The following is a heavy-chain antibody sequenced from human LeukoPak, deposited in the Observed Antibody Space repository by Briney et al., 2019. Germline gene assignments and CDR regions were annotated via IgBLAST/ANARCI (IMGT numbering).Heavy chain of an antibody. J-gene: IGHJ5*02. CDR3: ARDQILMTTFTYNRFDP. CDR1: GFTFSSYG. CDR2: IWYDGSNE. Sequence: PGGSLRLSCAASGFTFSSYGMHWVRQAPGKGLEWVAVIWYDGSNENYADSVKGRFTISRDNSKNTLYLQMNSLRTEDTAVYYCARDQILMTTFTYNRFDPWGQGTLVTVSS. D-gene: IGHD4-4*01. V-gene: IGHV3-33*01.